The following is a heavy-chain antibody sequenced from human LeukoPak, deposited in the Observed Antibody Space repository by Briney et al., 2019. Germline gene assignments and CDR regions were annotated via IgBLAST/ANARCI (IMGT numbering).Heavy chain of an antibody. Sequence: GGSLRLSCAASGSTFSSYWMSWVRQAPGKGLEWVANIKEDGSDKYYVDSVEGRFTISRDNVKNSLYLQMNDLRAEDTAVYFCARPVNRLFLFWGPGTLVTVSS. CDR2: IKEDGSDK. CDR1: GSTFSSYW. CDR3: ARPVNRLFLF. V-gene: IGHV3-7*01. D-gene: IGHD2-21*01. J-gene: IGHJ4*02.